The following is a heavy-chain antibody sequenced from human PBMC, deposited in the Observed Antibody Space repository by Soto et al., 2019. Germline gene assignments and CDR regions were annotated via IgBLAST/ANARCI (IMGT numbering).Heavy chain of an antibody. CDR1: GDSYSISTYS. CDR2: IYQSGVT. D-gene: IGHD1-1*01. Sequence: SETLSLTCNMSGDSYSISTYSWSWIRQPPGKALQWIGFIYQSGVTSYNPSLASRVSISLDRSNNQCSLKLKSVTAADTAVYFCAGMPYTTGLRFDPWGPGTLVTVSS. V-gene: IGHV4-30-2*01. CDR3: AGMPYTTGLRFDP. J-gene: IGHJ5*02.